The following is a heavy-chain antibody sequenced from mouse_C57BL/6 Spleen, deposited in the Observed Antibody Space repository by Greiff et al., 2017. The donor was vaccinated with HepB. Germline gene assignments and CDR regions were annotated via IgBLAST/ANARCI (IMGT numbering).Heavy chain of an antibody. Sequence: QVQLQQPGTELVKPGASVKLSCKASGYTFTSYWMHWVKQRPGQGLEWIGNINPSNGGTNYNEKFKSKATLTVDKSSSTAYMQLSSLTSEDSAVYYCAVLHYGSSYNYAMDYWGQGTSVTVSS. CDR1: GYTFTSYW. V-gene: IGHV1-53*01. J-gene: IGHJ4*01. CDR2: INPSNGGT. CDR3: AVLHYGSSYNYAMDY. D-gene: IGHD1-1*01.